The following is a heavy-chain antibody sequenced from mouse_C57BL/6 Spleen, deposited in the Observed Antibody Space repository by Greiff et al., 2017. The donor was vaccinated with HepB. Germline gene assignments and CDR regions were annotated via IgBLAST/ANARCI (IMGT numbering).Heavy chain of an antibody. D-gene: IGHD1-1*01. CDR2: INPNNGGT. CDR1: GYTFTDYY. Sequence: EVQLQQSGPELVKPGASVKISCKASGYTFTDYYMNWVKQSHGKSLEWIGDINPNNGGTSYNQKFKGKATLTVDKSSSTAYMELRSLTSEDSAVYYCARRGYYGSSYGFAYGGQGTLVTVSA. V-gene: IGHV1-26*01. J-gene: IGHJ3*01. CDR3: ARRGYYGSSYGFAY.